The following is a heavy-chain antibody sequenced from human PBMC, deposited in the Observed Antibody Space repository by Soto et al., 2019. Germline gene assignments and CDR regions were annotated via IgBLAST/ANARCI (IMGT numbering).Heavy chain of an antibody. CDR2: ISTFNGNA. J-gene: IGHJ4*02. CDR1: GYTSSSNG. Sequence: ASGKVSGKASGYTSSSNGVSWVRQAPGQGLEWMGWISTFNGNAHYAQKFQGRVTMTTDTSTNTAYMELTSLSSDDTAVYYCARLHGYSSGWYDYWGQGTLVTVSS. CDR3: ARLHGYSSGWYDY. V-gene: IGHV1-18*04. D-gene: IGHD6-19*01.